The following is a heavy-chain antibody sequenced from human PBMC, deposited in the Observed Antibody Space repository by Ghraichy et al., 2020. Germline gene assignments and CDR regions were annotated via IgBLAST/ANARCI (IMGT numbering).Heavy chain of an antibody. CDR3: AKGYYDSKGRDAFDI. D-gene: IGHD3-22*01. CDR2: ISDSGGST. J-gene: IGHJ3*02. Sequence: GGSLRLSCAASGFTFSSYAMSWVRQAPGKGLEWVSTISDSGGSTYYADSVKGRFTISRDNSKNTLYLQMNSLRAEDTAVYYCAKGYYDSKGRDAFDIWGQGTLVTVSS. V-gene: IGHV3-23*01. CDR1: GFTFSSYA.